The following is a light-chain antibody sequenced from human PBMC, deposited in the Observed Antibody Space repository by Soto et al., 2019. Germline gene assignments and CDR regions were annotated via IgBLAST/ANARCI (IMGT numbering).Light chain of an antibody. CDR3: QQYGSSTST. J-gene: IGKJ1*01. Sequence: DIEKTHSPSTLSASVGYRVTIPCRASQSINTWLAWYQQKTGKAPKLLIYAASTLQSGVPSRFSGSGSGTDLTITISRMEHEDFEVYYCQQYGSSTSTFGHGTKVDIK. CDR2: AAS. V-gene: IGKV1-5*01. CDR1: QSINTW.